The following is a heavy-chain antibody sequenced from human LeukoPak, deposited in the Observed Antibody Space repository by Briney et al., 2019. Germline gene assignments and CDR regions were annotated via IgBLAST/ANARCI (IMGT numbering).Heavy chain of an antibody. V-gene: IGHV1-3*01. CDR2: INAGNGNT. CDR3: AREGRDGYDDL. Sequence: ASVKVSCKASGYTFTSYAMHWVRQAPGQRLEWMGWINAGNGNTKYSQKFQGRVTITRDTSASTAYMVLSSLRSEDTAVYYCAREGRDGYDDLWGRGTLVTVSS. J-gene: IGHJ2*01. CDR1: GYTFTSYA. D-gene: IGHD5-24*01.